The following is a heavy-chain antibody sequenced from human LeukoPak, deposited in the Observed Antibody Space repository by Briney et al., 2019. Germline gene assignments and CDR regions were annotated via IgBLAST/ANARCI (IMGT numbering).Heavy chain of an antibody. Sequence: ASVKVSCKASGYTFTSYGISWVRQAPGQGLEWMGWISAYNGNTNYAQKLQGRVTMTTDTSTSTAYMELRSLRSDDTAVYYCARGVRGVIIRDYYYMDVWGKGTTVTVSS. V-gene: IGHV1-18*01. J-gene: IGHJ6*03. CDR3: ARGVRGVIIRDYYYMDV. CDR1: GYTFTSYG. CDR2: ISAYNGNT. D-gene: IGHD3-10*01.